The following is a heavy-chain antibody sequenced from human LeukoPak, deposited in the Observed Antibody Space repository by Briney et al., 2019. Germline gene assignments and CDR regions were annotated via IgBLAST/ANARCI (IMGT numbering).Heavy chain of an antibody. V-gene: IGHV5-51*01. CDR1: YW. Sequence: YWSWIRQPPGKGLEWMGIIYPGDSDTRYSPSFQGQVTISADKSISTAYLQWSSLKASDTAMYYCARLGSSWYGGDYWGQGTLVTVSS. CDR2: IYPGDSDT. D-gene: IGHD6-13*01. CDR3: ARLGSSWYGGDY. J-gene: IGHJ4*02.